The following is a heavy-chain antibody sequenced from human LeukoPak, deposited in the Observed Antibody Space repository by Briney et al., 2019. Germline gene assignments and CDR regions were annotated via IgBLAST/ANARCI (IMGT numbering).Heavy chain of an antibody. CDR3: AKSGYNRFDY. V-gene: IGHV3-23*01. CDR1: GFTFSSSA. D-gene: IGHD5-24*01. J-gene: IGHJ4*02. Sequence: GGSLKLSCAASGFTFSSSAMSWVREPPGKGLKGVSSISGSGSGGSTYYADSVKGRFTISRDNSKNTLYLQMNSLIAEDTAVYYCAKSGYNRFDYWGQGTRVTVSS. CDR2: ISGSGSGGST.